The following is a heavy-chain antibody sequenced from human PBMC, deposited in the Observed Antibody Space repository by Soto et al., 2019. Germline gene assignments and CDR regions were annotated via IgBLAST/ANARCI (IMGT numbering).Heavy chain of an antibody. V-gene: IGHV2-26*01. Sequence: QVTWKEPGPVLLKPTETLTLTCTVSGFSFSNRRMGVSWIRQPPGKALEWLAHIFSTDEKSYSPSLKSRLIITKDTSRSQVVLTMTNMDPVDTATYYCARIDHAPVIWGQGILVTVSS. CDR3: ARIDHAPVI. CDR1: GFSFSNRRMG. CDR2: IFSTDEK. J-gene: IGHJ4*02.